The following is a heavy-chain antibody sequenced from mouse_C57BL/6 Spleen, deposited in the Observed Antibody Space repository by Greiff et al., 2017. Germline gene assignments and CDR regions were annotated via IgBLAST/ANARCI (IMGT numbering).Heavy chain of an antibody. J-gene: IGHJ4*01. V-gene: IGHV1-39*01. CDR3: ARGGTRVSYYAMDY. CDR2: INPNYGTT. D-gene: IGHD6-2*01. CDR1: GYSFTDYN. Sequence: VQLKESGPELVKPGASVKISCKASGYSFTDYNMNWVKRSNGKSLEWIGVINPNYGTTSYNQKFKGKATLTVDQASSTAYMPLNSLTSEDSAVYYCARGGTRVSYYAMDYWGQGTSVTVSS.